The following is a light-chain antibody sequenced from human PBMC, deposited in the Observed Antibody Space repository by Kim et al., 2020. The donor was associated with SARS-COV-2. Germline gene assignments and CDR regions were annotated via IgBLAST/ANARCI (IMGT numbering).Light chain of an antibody. CDR2: DAS. CDR1: QSISSW. Sequence: DIQMTQSPSTLSASIGDRVTITCRASQSISSWLAWDQQKPGKAPKLLIYDASSLESGVPSRFSGSGSGTEFTLTISSLQPDDFATYYCQQYNDYLWTFGQGTKVDIK. CDR3: QQYNDYLWT. J-gene: IGKJ1*01. V-gene: IGKV1-5*01.